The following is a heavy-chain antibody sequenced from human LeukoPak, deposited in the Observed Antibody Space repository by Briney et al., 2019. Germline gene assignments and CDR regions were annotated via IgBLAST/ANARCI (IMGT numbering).Heavy chain of an antibody. D-gene: IGHD3-3*01. V-gene: IGHV1-46*01. Sequence: ASVKVSCKAAGYTFTSYYMHWVRQAPGQGLEWMGIINPSGGTTSYAQKFQGRVTMTSDTSTSTVYMELSSLRSEDTAVYYCARDPRSENWFDPRGQGTRVTVSS. CDR3: ARDPRSENWFDP. CDR2: INPSGGTT. J-gene: IGHJ5*02. CDR1: GYTFTSYY.